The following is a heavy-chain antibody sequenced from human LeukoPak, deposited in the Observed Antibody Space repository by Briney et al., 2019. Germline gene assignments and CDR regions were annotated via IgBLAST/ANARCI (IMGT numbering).Heavy chain of an antibody. Sequence: PGRSLRLSCAASGFTFSSYGMHWVRQAPGKELEWVAVISYDGSNKYYADSVKGRFTISRDNSKNTLYLQMNSLRAEDTAVYYCAKDVNYYDSSGRGMDVWGQGTTVTVSS. CDR1: GFTFSSYG. V-gene: IGHV3-30*18. CDR3: AKDVNYYDSSGRGMDV. CDR2: ISYDGSNK. J-gene: IGHJ6*02. D-gene: IGHD3-22*01.